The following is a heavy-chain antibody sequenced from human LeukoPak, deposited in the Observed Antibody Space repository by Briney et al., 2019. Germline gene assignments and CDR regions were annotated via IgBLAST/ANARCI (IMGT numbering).Heavy chain of an antibody. CDR1: GFTFSSYG. D-gene: IGHD6-13*01. CDR2: IRYDGSNK. J-gene: IGHJ4*02. Sequence: GGSLRLSCAASGFTFSSYGMHWVRQAPGKGLEWVAFIRYDGSNKYYADSVKGRFTISRDNSKNTLYLQMNSLRAEDTAVYYCAKKVVAAAAQNYFDYWGQGTLVTVSS. V-gene: IGHV3-30*02. CDR3: AKKVVAAAAQNYFDY.